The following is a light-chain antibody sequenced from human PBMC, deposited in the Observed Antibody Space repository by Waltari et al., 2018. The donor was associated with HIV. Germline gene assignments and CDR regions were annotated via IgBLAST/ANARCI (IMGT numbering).Light chain of an antibody. J-gene: IGLJ2*01. CDR1: RSNIGSNP. V-gene: IGLV1-44*01. CDR3: SAWDDTLKGFI. CDR2: TNS. Sequence: TISCSGSRSNIGSNPVSWYHQLPGTAPTLLIFTNSQRPSGVPARFSGSKSGSSASLAVSGLQSEDESQYVCSAWDDTLKGFIFGGGTQLTVL.